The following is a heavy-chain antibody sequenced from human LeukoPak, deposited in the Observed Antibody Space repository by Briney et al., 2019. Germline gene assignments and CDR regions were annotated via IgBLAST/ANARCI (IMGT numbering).Heavy chain of an antibody. D-gene: IGHD3-22*01. CDR3: ARADYYDSSGPPGAFDI. Sequence: SETLSLTCTVSGGSIRSYYWSWIRQPPGKGLEWIGYIYYSGSTNYNPSLKSRVTISVDTSKNQFSLKLSSVTAADTAVYYCARADYYDSSGPPGAFDIWGQGTMVTVSS. CDR2: IYYSGST. J-gene: IGHJ3*02. V-gene: IGHV4-59*01. CDR1: GGSIRSYY.